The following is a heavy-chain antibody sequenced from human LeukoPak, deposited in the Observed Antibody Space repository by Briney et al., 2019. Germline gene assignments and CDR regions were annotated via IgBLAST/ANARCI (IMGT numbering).Heavy chain of an antibody. Sequence: GGSLRLSCAASGFTFSSYTMSWVRQAPGKGLEWVSAISGSGGTTYYADSVKGRFTISRDNSKNTLYLQMSSLRAEDTAVYYCAKEPREYCSSTSCPNWIDPWGQGTLVTVSS. CDR1: GFTFSSYT. CDR3: AKEPREYCSSTSCPNWIDP. D-gene: IGHD2-2*01. V-gene: IGHV3-23*01. CDR2: ISGSGGTT. J-gene: IGHJ5*02.